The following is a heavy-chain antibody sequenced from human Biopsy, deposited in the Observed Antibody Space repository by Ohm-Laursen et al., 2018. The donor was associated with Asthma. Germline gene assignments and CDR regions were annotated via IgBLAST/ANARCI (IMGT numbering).Heavy chain of an antibody. CDR3: ARVWAGGFDS. Sequence: PSDTLSLTCTVSGGSINNYYWSWIRQPPGKGLDLIGYIYYTGSTNYNPSLKGRVTLSVDTSNNQFSLKLSSVTAADTAFYYCARVWAGGFDSWGQGTLVTVSS. CDR1: GGSINNYY. CDR2: IYYTGST. V-gene: IGHV4-59*07. D-gene: IGHD6-19*01. J-gene: IGHJ4*02.